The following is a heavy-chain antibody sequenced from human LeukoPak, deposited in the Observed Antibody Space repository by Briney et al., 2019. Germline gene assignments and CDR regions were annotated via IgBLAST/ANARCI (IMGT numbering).Heavy chain of an antibody. CDR3: ASKQGDY. CDR2: ISSSSSV. CDR1: GFTFNSYS. J-gene: IGHJ4*02. V-gene: IGHV3-48*04. Sequence: GGSLRLSCAASGFTFNSYSINWVRQAPGKGLEWISYISSSSSVFYADSVKGRFTISRDNAKNSVYLQMNSLGADDTAVYYCASKQGDYWGQGTLVTVSS.